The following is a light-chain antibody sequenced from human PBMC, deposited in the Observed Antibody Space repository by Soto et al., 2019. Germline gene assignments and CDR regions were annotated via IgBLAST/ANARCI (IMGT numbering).Light chain of an antibody. CDR1: SSDVGRYNH. J-gene: IGLJ3*02. Sequence: QSVLTQPASVSGSPGQSITISCTGTSSDVGRYNHVSWYQQHPGKVPKLIIYEVTNRPSGVSNRFSGSKSGNTASLTISGLQAVDEADYYCSSYTSSSTLVFGGGTKVTVL. CDR2: EVT. CDR3: SSYTSSSTLV. V-gene: IGLV2-14*01.